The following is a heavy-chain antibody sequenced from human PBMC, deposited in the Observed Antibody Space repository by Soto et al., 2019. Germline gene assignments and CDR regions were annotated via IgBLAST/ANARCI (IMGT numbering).Heavy chain of an antibody. D-gene: IGHD3-22*01. CDR1: GGSISSGGYS. CDR2: IYHTGST. J-gene: IGHJ4*02. Sequence: SETLSLTCAVSGGSISSGGYSWSWIRQPPGKGLEWIGYIYHTGSTYYNPSLKSRVTISVDTSKNQFSLKLSSVTAADTAVYYCARAGCGGSCAIRDSSGYYPRWGQGTLVTVSS. CDR3: ARAGCGGSCAIRDSSGYYPR. V-gene: IGHV4-30-2*01.